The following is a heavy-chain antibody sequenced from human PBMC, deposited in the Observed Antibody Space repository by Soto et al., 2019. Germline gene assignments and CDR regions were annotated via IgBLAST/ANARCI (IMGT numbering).Heavy chain of an antibody. CDR2: ISYDGSNK. V-gene: IGHV3-30*18. D-gene: IGHD3-16*01. Sequence: QVQLVESGGGVVQPGRSLRLSCAASGFTFSSYGMHWVSQAPGKGLEWVAVISYDGSNKYYADSVKGRFTISRDNSKNTLYLQMNSLRAEDTAVYYCAKAYDYVWGSRPYGMHVWGQGTTVTVSS. CDR1: GFTFSSYG. J-gene: IGHJ6*02. CDR3: AKAYDYVWGSRPYGMHV.